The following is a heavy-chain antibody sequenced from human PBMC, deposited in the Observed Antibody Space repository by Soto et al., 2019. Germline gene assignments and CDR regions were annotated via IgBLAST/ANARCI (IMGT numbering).Heavy chain of an antibody. CDR3: ARSSYYYDSSAYSPYYYYGMDV. V-gene: IGHV5-51*01. Sequence: GESLKISCKGSGYSFTSYWIGWVRQMPGKGLEWMGIIYPGDSDTRYSPSFQGQVTISADKSISTAYLQWSSLKASDTAMYYCARSSYYYDSSAYSPYYYYGMDVWGQGTTVTVSS. J-gene: IGHJ6*02. CDR2: IYPGDSDT. CDR1: GYSFTSYW. D-gene: IGHD3-22*01.